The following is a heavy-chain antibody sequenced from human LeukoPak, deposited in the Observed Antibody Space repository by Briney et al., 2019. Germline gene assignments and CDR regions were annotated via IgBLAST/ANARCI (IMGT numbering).Heavy chain of an antibody. CDR2: ISGGGDST. CDR1: GFTFSSYA. CDR3: APDCSNTICYTRFDP. D-gene: IGHD2-2*02. J-gene: IGHJ5*02. V-gene: IGHV3-23*01. Sequence: GGSLRLSCAASGFTFSSYAMSWVRQAPGKGLEWVSAISGGGDSTYYADSVKGRFTISRDNAKNSLYLQMNNLRAEDTAVYSCAPDCSNTICYTRFDPWGQGTLVTVSS.